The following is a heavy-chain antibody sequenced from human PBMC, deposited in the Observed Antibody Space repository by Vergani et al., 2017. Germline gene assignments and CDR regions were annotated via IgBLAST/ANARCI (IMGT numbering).Heavy chain of an antibody. J-gene: IGHJ4*02. D-gene: IGHD3-22*01. CDR1: GSSFSSGSYY. Sequence: QVQLQESGPGLVKPSQTLSLTCTVSGSSFSSGSYYWSWIRQPAGQGLEWIARIYTSGSTNYNPSLKSRVTISVDTSKNQFSRKLSSVTAADTAVYYCARETYYFDSSGYYVGFDYWGQGTLVTVSS. CDR2: IYTSGST. CDR3: ARETYYFDSSGYYVGFDY. V-gene: IGHV4-61*02.